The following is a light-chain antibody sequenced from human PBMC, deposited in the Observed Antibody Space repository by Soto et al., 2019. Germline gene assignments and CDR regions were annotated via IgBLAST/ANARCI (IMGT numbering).Light chain of an antibody. Sequence: QSVLTQPPSVSGAPGQRVTISCTGSSSNIGAGYDVHWYQQLPGTAPKLLIYANSNRPSGVPDRFSGSKSGTSASLAITGLQAEDEADYYCQSYDSRHSASVVFGGGTKVTVL. CDR2: ANS. CDR3: QSYDSRHSASVV. V-gene: IGLV1-40*01. J-gene: IGLJ2*01. CDR1: SSNIGAGYD.